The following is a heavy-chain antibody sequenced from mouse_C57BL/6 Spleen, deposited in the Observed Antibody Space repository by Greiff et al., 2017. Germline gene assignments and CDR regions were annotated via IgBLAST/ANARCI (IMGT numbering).Heavy chain of an antibody. V-gene: IGHV1-80*01. CDR3: ARGGTVVMGY. CDR2: IYPGDGDT. D-gene: IGHD1-1*01. J-gene: IGHJ4*01. Sequence: VQLQESGAELVKPGASVKISCKASGYAFSSSWMNWVKQRPGKGLEWIGQIYPGDGDTNYNGKFKGKATLTADKSSSTAYMQLSSLTSEDSAVYFCARGGTVVMGYWGQGTSVTVSS. CDR1: GYAFSSSW.